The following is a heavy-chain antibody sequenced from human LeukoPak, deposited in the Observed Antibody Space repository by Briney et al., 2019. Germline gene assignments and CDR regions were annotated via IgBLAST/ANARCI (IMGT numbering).Heavy chain of an antibody. CDR3: ARLTGYSTTLANFDL. Sequence: GGSLRLSCAASGFTFSGYSINWVRQAPGKGLEWVSSISSSGSYIYYADSVKGRFTISRDNAKNSLYLQMNSLRAEDTAVYYCARLTGYSTTLANFDLWGRGTLVTVSS. V-gene: IGHV3-21*01. CDR1: GFTFSGYS. CDR2: ISSSGSYI. D-gene: IGHD6-13*01. J-gene: IGHJ2*01.